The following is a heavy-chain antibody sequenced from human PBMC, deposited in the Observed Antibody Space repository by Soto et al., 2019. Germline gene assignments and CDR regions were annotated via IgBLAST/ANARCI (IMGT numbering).Heavy chain of an antibody. V-gene: IGHV3-74*01. CDR1: GFTFSSYW. CDR2: INSDGSST. J-gene: IGHJ4*02. CDR3: VRGEGGWETY. Sequence: EVQLMESGGGLVQPGGSLRLSCAASGFTFSSYWMHWVRQAPGKGLVWVSRINSDGSSTTYADSVKGRFTISRDNAKNTMYLQMNSLRAEDTAVYYCVRGEGGWETYWGQGTLVAVSS. D-gene: IGHD6-19*01.